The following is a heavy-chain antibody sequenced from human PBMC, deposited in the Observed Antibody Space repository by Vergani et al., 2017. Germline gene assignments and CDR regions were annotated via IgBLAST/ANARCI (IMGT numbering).Heavy chain of an antibody. D-gene: IGHD3-22*01. CDR2: ISAYNGNT. V-gene: IGHV1-18*01. CDR1: GYTFTSYG. Sequence: QVQLVQSGAEVKKPGASVKVSCKASGYTFTSYGISWVRQAPGQGLEWMGWISAYNGNTNYAQKLQGRVTMTTDTSTSTAYIELRSLRSDDTAVYYCARDRAPYYYDSSGWTAFDIWGQGTMVTVSS. J-gene: IGHJ3*02. CDR3: ARDRAPYYYDSSGWTAFDI.